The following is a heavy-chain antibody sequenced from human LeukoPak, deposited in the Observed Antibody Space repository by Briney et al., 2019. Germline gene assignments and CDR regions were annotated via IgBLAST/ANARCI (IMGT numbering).Heavy chain of an antibody. CDR1: GYSFTCYW. J-gene: IGHJ4*02. V-gene: IGHV5-51*01. Sequence: GESLQISCQGSGYSFTCYWIGWVRQMPGKGLEWMGIIYPGDSATRYSPSFQGQVTISADRSISTAYLQWSSLKASDTAVYYCARVRDTSGYFDYGYWGQGTLVTVSS. CDR2: IYPGDSAT. D-gene: IGHD3-22*01. CDR3: ARVRDTSGYFDYGY.